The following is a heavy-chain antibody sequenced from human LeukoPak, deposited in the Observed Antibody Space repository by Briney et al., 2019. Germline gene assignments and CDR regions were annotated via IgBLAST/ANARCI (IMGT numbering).Heavy chain of an antibody. V-gene: IGHV4-61*01. CDR3: ARVTYYDILTGYYIPAFDY. CDR2: IYYSGST. J-gene: IGHJ4*02. Sequence: SETLSLTCTVSGGSFSSGSYYWSWIRQPPGKGLEWLGYIYYSGSTNYNPSLKSRVTISVDTSKNQFSLKLSSVTAADTAVYYCARVTYYDILTGYYIPAFDYWGQGTLVTVSS. CDR1: GGSFSSGSYY. D-gene: IGHD3-9*01.